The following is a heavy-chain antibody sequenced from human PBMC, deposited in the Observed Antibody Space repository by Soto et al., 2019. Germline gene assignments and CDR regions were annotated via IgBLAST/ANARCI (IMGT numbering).Heavy chain of an antibody. D-gene: IGHD3-10*01. CDR3: TTDYMVRGAPDAFDI. CDR1: GFTFSNAW. J-gene: IGHJ3*02. Sequence: GGSLRLSCAASGFTFSNAWMNWVRQAPGKGLEWVGRIKSKTDGGTTDYAAPVKGRFTISRDDSKNTLYLQMNSLKTEDTAVYYCTTDYMVRGAPDAFDIWGQGTMVTVSS. CDR2: IKSKTDGGTT. V-gene: IGHV3-15*07.